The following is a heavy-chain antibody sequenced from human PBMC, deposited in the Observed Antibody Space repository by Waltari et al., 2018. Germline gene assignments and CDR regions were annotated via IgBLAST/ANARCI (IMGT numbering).Heavy chain of an antibody. Sequence: QVQLQQWGAGLLKPSETLSLTCAVYGGSFSGYYWSWIRQPPGKGLEWIGEINHSGSTNYNPSLKSRVTISVDTSKNQFSLKLSSVTAADTAVYYCASRYCSSTSCYRAFDIWGQGTMVTVSS. J-gene: IGHJ3*02. CDR3: ASRYCSSTSCYRAFDI. CDR2: INHSGST. CDR1: GGSFSGYY. D-gene: IGHD2-2*02. V-gene: IGHV4-34*01.